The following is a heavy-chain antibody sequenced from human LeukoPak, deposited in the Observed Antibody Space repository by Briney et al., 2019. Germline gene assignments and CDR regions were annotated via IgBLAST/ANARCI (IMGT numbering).Heavy chain of an antibody. CDR1: GGSFSGYY. J-gene: IGHJ3*02. V-gene: IGHV4-34*01. D-gene: IGHD6-19*01. CDR2: INHSGST. CDR3: ASISSGWYAFDI. Sequence: SETLSLTCAVYGGSFSGYYWSWIRQPPGKGLEWIGEINHSGSTNYNPSLKSRVTISVDTSKQQFCLKLSSVTAVDTAVYYCASISSGWYAFDIWGQGTMVTVSS.